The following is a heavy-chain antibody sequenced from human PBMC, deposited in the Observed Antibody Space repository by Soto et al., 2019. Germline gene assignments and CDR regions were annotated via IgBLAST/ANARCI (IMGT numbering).Heavy chain of an antibody. D-gene: IGHD3-22*01. CDR2: FDPEDGET. J-gene: IGHJ4*02. CDR3: ATSPTYYYDSSGYFDY. V-gene: IGHV1-24*01. CDR1: GYTLTELS. Sequence: ASVKVSCKVSGYTLTELSMHWVRQAPGKGLEWMGGFDPEDGETIYAQKFQGRVTMTEDTSTDTAYMELSSLRSEDTAVYYCATSPTYYYDSSGYFDYWGQGTLVTVS.